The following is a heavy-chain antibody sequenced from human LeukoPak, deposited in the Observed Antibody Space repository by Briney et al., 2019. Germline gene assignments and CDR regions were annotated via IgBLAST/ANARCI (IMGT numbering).Heavy chain of an antibody. Sequence: PGRSLRLSCAASGFTFSRYSMNWVRQAPGKGLEWVSYISSKNVIYYADSVKGRFTISRDNAKNSLYLQMNSLRAEDTAVYYCARPLESYYYMDVWGKGTTVTVS. CDR3: ARPLESYYYMDV. D-gene: IGHD3-3*01. CDR2: ISSKNVI. J-gene: IGHJ6*03. V-gene: IGHV3-48*04. CDR1: GFTFSRYS.